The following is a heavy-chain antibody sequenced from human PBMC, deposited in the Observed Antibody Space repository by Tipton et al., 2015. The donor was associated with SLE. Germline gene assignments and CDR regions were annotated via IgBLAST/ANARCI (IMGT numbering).Heavy chain of an antibody. J-gene: IGHJ3*02. CDR1: GDSITTSNHYY. CDR2: ISDGGGS. CDR3: ARTLDALDT. Sequence: TLSLTCTVSGDSITTSNHYYWIWIRQPPGKGLEWIGYISDGGGSNHNPSLKSRVTISVDTSKNQFSLKLTAVTAADTAVYYCARTLDALDTWGQGTMVTVSS. V-gene: IGHV4-61*05.